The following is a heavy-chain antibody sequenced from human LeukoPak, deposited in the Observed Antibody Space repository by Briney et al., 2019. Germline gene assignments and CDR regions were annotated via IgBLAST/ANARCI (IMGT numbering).Heavy chain of an antibody. CDR2: VSGSGLYT. CDR1: GFTFSTYA. D-gene: IGHD3-10*01. CDR3: AKLMSQPALLFFDQ. Sequence: GGSLRLSCAASGFTFSTYAMSWVRQAPGKGLEWVATVSGSGLYTYYADSVRGRFTIARDNSKDTFYLQMNSLRAEDTAVYYCAKLMSQPALLFFDQWGQGTLVTVSS. V-gene: IGHV3-23*01. J-gene: IGHJ4*02.